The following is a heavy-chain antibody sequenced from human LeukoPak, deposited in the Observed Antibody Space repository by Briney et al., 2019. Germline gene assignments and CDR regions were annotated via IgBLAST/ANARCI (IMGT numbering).Heavy chain of an antibody. CDR3: ASDSSGWYVPYYYYYYGMDV. J-gene: IGHJ6*02. Sequence: GGSLRLSCAASGFTVSSNYMSWVRQAPGKGLEWVSVNYSGGSTYYADSVKGRFTISRDNSKNTLYLQMNSLRAEDTAVYYCASDSSGWYVPYYYYYYGMDVWGQGTTVTVSS. CDR2: NYSGGST. V-gene: IGHV3-53*01. CDR1: GFTVSSNY. D-gene: IGHD6-19*01.